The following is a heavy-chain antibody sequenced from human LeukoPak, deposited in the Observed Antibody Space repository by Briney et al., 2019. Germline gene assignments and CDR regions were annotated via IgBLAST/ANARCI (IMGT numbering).Heavy chain of an antibody. J-gene: IGHJ4*02. CDR3: ARGYSSSWYVMGY. CDR1: GXSISSYY. D-gene: IGHD6-13*01. CDR2: IYDSGFT. V-gene: IGHV4-59*01. Sequence: ASETLSLTCTVSGXSISSYYWSWIRQPPGKGLEWIGYIYDSGFTNYSPSLRSRVTISVDTSKNQFSLRLNSVTAADTAVYYCARGYSSSWYVMGYWGQGTLVTVSS.